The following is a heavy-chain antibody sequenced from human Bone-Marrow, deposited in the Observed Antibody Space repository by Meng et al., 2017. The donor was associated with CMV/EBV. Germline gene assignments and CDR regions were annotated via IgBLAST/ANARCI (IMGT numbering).Heavy chain of an antibody. CDR3: ARGRRAGYYFDY. Sequence: GGSLRLSCAASGFTFSGYGMHWVRQAPGKGLEWVSFIRYDGDNKYYADSVKGRFTISRDNSKNTLYLQMNSLRVEDTAAYYCARGRRAGYYFDYWVQGTLVTVSS. J-gene: IGHJ4*02. D-gene: IGHD6-13*01. CDR1: GFTFSGYG. V-gene: IGHV3-30*02. CDR2: IRYDGDNK.